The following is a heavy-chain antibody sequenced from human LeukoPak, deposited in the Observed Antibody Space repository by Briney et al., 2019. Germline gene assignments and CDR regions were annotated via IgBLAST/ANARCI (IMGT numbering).Heavy chain of an antibody. CDR3: ARHVTAAAYNWFDP. D-gene: IGHD6-13*01. Sequence: SETLSLTCTVSGGSISSYYWSWIRQPPGKGLEWIGYIYTSGSTNYNPSLKSRVTMSIDTSKNQLSLKLNSVTAADTAVYYCARHVTAAAYNWFDPWGQGTLVTVSS. V-gene: IGHV4-4*09. J-gene: IGHJ5*02. CDR2: IYTSGST. CDR1: GGSISSYY.